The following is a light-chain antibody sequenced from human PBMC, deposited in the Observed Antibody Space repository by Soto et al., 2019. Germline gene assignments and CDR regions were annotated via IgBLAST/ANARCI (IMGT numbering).Light chain of an antibody. CDR3: SSYTTSNTRQIV. CDR2: DVT. J-gene: IGLJ1*01. V-gene: IGLV2-14*03. Sequence: QSVLTQPASVTGAPGQSIPISCTGTSSDVGGYNYVSWYQHHPGKAPKLIIYDVTSRPSGVSIRFSGSKSDNTASLTISGLQPEDEADYDCSSYTTSNTRQIVFGTGTKVTVL. CDR1: SSDVGGYNY.